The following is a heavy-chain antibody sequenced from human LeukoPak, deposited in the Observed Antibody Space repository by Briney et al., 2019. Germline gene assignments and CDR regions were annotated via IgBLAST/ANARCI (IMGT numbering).Heavy chain of an antibody. CDR2: IKHSGST. Sequence: SETLSLTCAVYGGSFSGYYWSWIRQPPGKGLEWIGEIKHSGSTNYNPSFKSRVTISVDTSKNQSSLKLSSVTAADTAVYYCARGGDACSGGSCYSAGAFDIWGQGTMVTVSS. D-gene: IGHD2-15*01. CDR3: ARGGDACSGGSCYSAGAFDI. J-gene: IGHJ3*02. V-gene: IGHV4-34*01. CDR1: GGSFSGYY.